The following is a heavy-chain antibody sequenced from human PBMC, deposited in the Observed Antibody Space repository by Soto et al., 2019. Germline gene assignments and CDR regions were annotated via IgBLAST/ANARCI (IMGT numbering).Heavy chain of an antibody. CDR2: ISAYNGNT. CDR1: GYTFASYA. CDR3: ARDPPPPDY. Sequence: QGQLVQSGAEVKKPGASVKVSCKASGYTFASYAISWMRQAPGQGLEWMGWISAYNGNTNDAQKLQGRVTMTTGTSTSPAYMELRSLRSDDTAVYYCARDPPPPDYWGQGTLVTVSS. V-gene: IGHV1-18*01. J-gene: IGHJ4*02.